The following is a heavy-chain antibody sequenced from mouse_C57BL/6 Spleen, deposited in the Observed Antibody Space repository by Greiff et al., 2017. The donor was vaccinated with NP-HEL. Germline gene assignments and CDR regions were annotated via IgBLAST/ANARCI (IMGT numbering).Heavy chain of an antibody. D-gene: IGHD3-2*02. J-gene: IGHJ4*01. CDR1: GFTFSDYG. CDR2: ISSGSSTI. V-gene: IGHV5-17*01. CDR3: AREGSSGDYYAMDY. Sequence: EVQRVESGGGLVKPGGSLKLSCAASGFTFSDYGMHWVRQAPEKGLEWVAYISSGSSTIYYADTVKGRFTISRDNAKNTLFLQMTSLRSEDTAMYYCAREGSSGDYYAMDYWGQGTSVTVSS.